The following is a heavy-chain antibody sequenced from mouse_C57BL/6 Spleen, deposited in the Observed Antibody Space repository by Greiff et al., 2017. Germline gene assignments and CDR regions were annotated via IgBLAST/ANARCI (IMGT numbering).Heavy chain of an antibody. V-gene: IGHV3-6*01. CDR3: ARRGSSYDYYAIEY. D-gene: IGHD1-1*01. CDR1: GYSITSGYY. J-gene: IGHJ4*01. Sequence: EVQLQESGPGLVKPSQSLSLTCSVTGYSITSGYYWNWIRQFPGNKLEWMGYISYDGSNNYNPSLKNRISITRDTSKNQFFLKLNAVTTEDTATYYCARRGSSYDYYAIEYWGQGASVTVSS. CDR2: ISYDGSN.